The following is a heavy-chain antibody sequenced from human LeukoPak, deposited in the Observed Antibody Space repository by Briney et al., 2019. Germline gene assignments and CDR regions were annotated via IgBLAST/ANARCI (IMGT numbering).Heavy chain of an antibody. J-gene: IGHJ5*02. D-gene: IGHD3-22*01. CDR1: GFTVSSNY. CDR3: ARDSSGYPNWFDP. V-gene: IGHV3-66*01. CDR2: IYSGGST. Sequence: GGSLRLSCAASGFTVSSNYMSWVRQAPGKGLEWVSVIYSGGSTYYADSVKGRFTISRDNSKNTLYLQMNSLRAEDTAVYYCARDSSGYPNWFDPWGQGTLVTVSS.